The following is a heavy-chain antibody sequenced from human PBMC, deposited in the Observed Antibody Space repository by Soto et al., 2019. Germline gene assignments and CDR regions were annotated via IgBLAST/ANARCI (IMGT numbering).Heavy chain of an antibody. D-gene: IGHD2-21*01. Sequence: GASVKVSCKVSGYTLTELSMHWVRQAPGKGLEWMGGFDPEDGETIYAQKFQGRVTMTEDTSTDTAYMELSSLRSEDTAVYYCATDLSEEGDSDDWGQGTLVTVSS. J-gene: IGHJ4*02. CDR1: GYTLTELS. CDR3: ATDLSEEGDSDD. CDR2: FDPEDGET. V-gene: IGHV1-24*01.